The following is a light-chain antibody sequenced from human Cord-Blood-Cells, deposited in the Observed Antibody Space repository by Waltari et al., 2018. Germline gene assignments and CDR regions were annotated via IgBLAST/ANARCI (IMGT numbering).Light chain of an antibody. CDR3: SSYTSSSTLV. J-gene: IGLJ1*01. CDR2: DVS. V-gene: IGLV2-14*01. CDR1: RSDVGGNNT. Sequence: QSALTQPASVSGPPGQSHTLSCTGTRSDVGGNNTVSWYQQHQGKAPKLMIYDVSNRPSGVSNRFSGSKSGNTASLTISGLQAEDEADYYCSSYTSSSTLVFGTGTKVTVL.